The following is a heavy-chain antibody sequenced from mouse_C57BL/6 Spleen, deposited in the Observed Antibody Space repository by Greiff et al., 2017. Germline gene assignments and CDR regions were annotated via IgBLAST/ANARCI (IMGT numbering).Heavy chain of an antibody. D-gene: IGHD1-1*01. Sequence: QVQLQQSGAELVKPGASVKLSCKASGYTFTEYTIHWVKQRSGQGLEWIGWFYPGSGSIKYNEKFKDKATLTADKSSSTVYMELSRLTSEDSAVYFWARHEENYGSSYATGTRYAKDYWGQGTSVTVSS. CDR2: FYPGSGSI. CDR1: GYTFTEYT. CDR3: ARHEENYGSSYATGTRYAKDY. V-gene: IGHV1-62-2*01. J-gene: IGHJ4*01.